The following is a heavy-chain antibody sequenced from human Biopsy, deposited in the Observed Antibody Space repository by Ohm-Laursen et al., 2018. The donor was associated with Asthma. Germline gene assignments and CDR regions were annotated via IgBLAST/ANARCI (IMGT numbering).Heavy chain of an antibody. CDR3: ARHWDWGSFFDY. Sequence: GTLSLTCTVYGGSMSSSSYYWGWIRQPPGKGLEWMGSISYTGSAYHNPSLKSRVTISVDTSKNHFSLKLSSVTAADTAVYYSARHWDWGSFFDYWGQGTPVTVSS. J-gene: IGHJ4*02. V-gene: IGHV4-39*01. CDR1: GGSMSSSSYY. D-gene: IGHD7-27*01. CDR2: ISYTGSA.